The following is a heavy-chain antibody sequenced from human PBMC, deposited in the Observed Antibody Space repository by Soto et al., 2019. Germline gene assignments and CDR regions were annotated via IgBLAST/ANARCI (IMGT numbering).Heavy chain of an antibody. CDR3: ASGRDYDSSGYDAFDI. J-gene: IGHJ3*02. D-gene: IGHD3-22*01. Sequence: GGSLRLSCAASGFTFSSYGMHWVRQAPGKGLEWVAVIWYVGSNKYYADSVNGRFTISRDNAKNTLYLQMNSRRAEDMDVYDCASGRDYDSSGYDAFDIWGQGTMVTVSS. V-gene: IGHV3-33*01. CDR2: IWYVGSNK. CDR1: GFTFSSYG.